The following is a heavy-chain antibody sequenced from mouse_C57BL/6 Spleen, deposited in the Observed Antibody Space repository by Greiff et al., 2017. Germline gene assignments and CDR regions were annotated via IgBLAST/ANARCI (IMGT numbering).Heavy chain of an antibody. CDR1: GFTFSDYY. J-gene: IGHJ3*01. CDR3: VCGFPYYGNGSWFAY. CDR2: ISNGGGST. Sequence: DVKLVESGGGLVQPGGSLKLSCAASGFTFSDYYMYWVRQTPEKRLEWVAYISNGGGSTYYPDTVKGRFTISRDNAKNTLYLQMSRLKSEDTAMYYCVCGFPYYGNGSWFAYWGQGTLVTVSA. D-gene: IGHD2-10*01. V-gene: IGHV5-12*01.